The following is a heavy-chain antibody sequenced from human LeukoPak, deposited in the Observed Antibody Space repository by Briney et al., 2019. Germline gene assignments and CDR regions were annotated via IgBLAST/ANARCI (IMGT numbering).Heavy chain of an antibody. CDR2: ISGSGGST. J-gene: IGHJ4*02. Sequence: GGTLRLSCAASGFTFSSYGMSWVRQAPGKGLEWVSAISGSGGSTYYADSVKGRFTISRDNSKNTLYLQMNSLRAEDTAVYYCAKDFGIKRRYYDILTGYSSIDYWGQGTLVTVSS. V-gene: IGHV3-23*01. CDR1: GFTFSSYG. D-gene: IGHD3-9*01. CDR3: AKDFGIKRRYYDILTGYSSIDY.